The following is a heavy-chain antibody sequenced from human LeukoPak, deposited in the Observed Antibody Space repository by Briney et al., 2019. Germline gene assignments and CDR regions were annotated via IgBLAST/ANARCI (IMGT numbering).Heavy chain of an antibody. V-gene: IGHV4-4*07. CDR1: GGSISSYY. CDR2: IYTSGST. D-gene: IGHD3-22*01. J-gene: IGHJ4*02. CDR3: ARDTYYCDSSGYWADY. Sequence: SETLSLTCTVSGGSISSYYWSWIRQPAGKGLEWIGRIYTSGSTNYNPSLKSRVTMSVDTSKNQFSLKLSSVTAADTAVYYCARDTYYCDSSGYWADYWGQGTLVTVSS.